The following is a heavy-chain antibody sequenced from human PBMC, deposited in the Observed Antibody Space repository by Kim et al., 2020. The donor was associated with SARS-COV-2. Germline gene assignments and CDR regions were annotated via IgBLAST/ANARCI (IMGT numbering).Heavy chain of an antibody. V-gene: IGHV3-21*01. Sequence: YYSDSVKGRFTISRDNAKNSLYLQMNSLRAEDTAVYYCASDRADSDAFDIWGQGTMVTVSS. J-gene: IGHJ3*02. D-gene: IGHD6-25*01. CDR3: ASDRADSDAFDI.